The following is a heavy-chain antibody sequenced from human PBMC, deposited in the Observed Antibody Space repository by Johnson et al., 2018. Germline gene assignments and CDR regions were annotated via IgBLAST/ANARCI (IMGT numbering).Heavy chain of an antibody. CDR1: GFTFNNAW. CDR2: IKSTAAGGTT. Sequence: VQLVQSGGGLVNPGGSLGLSCAASGFTFNNAWMNWVRQAPGKGLEWVGRIKSTAAGGTTDYAAPVKGRFTISRDDSKNTLYLQMNSLKTEDTDVYYSITDPWPDALDSWGYGIMVTVSS. V-gene: IGHV3-15*07. J-gene: IGHJ3*02. CDR3: ITDPWPDALDS.